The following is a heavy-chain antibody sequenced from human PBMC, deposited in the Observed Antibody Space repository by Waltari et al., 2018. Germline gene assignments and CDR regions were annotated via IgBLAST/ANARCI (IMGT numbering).Heavy chain of an antibody. Sequence: VHLVESGGGLVQPGGYLRVSCTASGLPLSSSGTYWVRQVPGKGLAWVSSINSDGSGTSYADSAKGRFTISRDNAKNTLFLQMNSLRGEDTAVYYCASGNSHAFDLWGQGTMVTVSS. CDR1: GLPLSSSG. CDR3: ASGNSHAFDL. D-gene: IGHD1-7*01. J-gene: IGHJ3*01. CDR2: INSDGSGT. V-gene: IGHV3-74*01.